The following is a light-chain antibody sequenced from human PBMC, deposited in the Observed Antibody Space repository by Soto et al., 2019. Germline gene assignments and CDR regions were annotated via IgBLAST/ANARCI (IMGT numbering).Light chain of an antibody. CDR1: GSDVGGYNY. V-gene: IGLV2-14*01. Sequence: QSVLTQPASVSGSPGQSITISCTGTGSDVGGYNYVSWYQQHPGKAPKLMIYEVSNRPSGVSNRFSGSKSGNTASLTISGLQAEGEADYYCSSYTSSSTYVFGTGTKVTVL. CDR2: EVS. J-gene: IGLJ1*01. CDR3: SSYTSSSTYV.